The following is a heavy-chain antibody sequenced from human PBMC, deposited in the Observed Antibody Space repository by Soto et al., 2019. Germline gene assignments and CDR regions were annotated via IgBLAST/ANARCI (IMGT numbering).Heavy chain of an antibody. CDR3: ARAESGRDCSSTSCPTGYYGMDV. CDR1: GGTFSSYA. D-gene: IGHD2-2*01. CDR2: IIPIFGTA. Sequence: ASVKVSCKASGGTFSSYAISWVRQAPGQGLEWMGGIIPIFGTANYAQKFQGRVTITADESTSTAYMELSSLRSEDTAVYYCARAESGRDCSSTSCPTGYYGMDVWGQGTTVTVSS. J-gene: IGHJ6*02. V-gene: IGHV1-69*13.